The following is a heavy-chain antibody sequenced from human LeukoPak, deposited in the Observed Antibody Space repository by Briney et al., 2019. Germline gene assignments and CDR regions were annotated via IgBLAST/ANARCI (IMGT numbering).Heavy chain of an antibody. CDR2: VYYSGST. J-gene: IGHJ3*02. V-gene: IGHV4-59*01. CDR1: GGSISSYY. D-gene: IGHD6-13*01. CDR3: AKRQAAAGSFDAFDI. Sequence: TSETLSLTCTVSGGSISSYYWSWIRQPPGKGLEWIGYVYYSGSTNYNPSLKSRVTISVDTSKNQFSLKLSSVTAADTAVYYCAKRQAAAGSFDAFDIWGQGTMVTVSS.